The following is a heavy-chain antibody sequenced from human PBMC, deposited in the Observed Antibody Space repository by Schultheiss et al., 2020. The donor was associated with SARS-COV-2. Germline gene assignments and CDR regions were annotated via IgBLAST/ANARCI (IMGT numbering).Heavy chain of an antibody. J-gene: IGHJ4*02. CDR1: GFTFSSYA. CDR2: ILYDGSNK. D-gene: IGHD6-6*01. CDR3: ARNAARLITRAQFDY. Sequence: GGSLRLSCAASGFTFSSYAMHWVRQAPGKGLEWVAVILYDGSNKYYADSVKGRFTISRDNAKNSLYLQMNSLRAEDTAVYYCARNAARLITRAQFDYWGQGTLVTVSS. V-gene: IGHV3-30*04.